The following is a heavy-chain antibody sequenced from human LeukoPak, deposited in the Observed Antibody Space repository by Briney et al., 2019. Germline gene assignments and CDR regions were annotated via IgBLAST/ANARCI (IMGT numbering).Heavy chain of an antibody. CDR2: ISGYNGNT. CDR3: ARQDYDILTGYYAFDI. CDR1: GYTFTTYN. V-gene: IGHV1-18*01. Sequence: ASVKVSCKASGYTFTTYNINWVRQAPGQGLEWMGWISGYNGNTNYAQKLQGRVTMTTDTSTSTAYMELRSLKSEDTAVYYCARQDYDILTGYYAFDIWGQGTMVTVSS. D-gene: IGHD3-9*01. J-gene: IGHJ3*02.